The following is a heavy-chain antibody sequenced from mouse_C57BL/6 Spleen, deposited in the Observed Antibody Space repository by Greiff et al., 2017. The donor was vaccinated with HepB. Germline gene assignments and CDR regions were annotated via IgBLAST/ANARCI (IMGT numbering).Heavy chain of an antibody. CDR1: GFNFKDYY. CDR2: IDPEDGDT. CDR3: TTWTTAYYFDD. Sequence: VQLQQSGAELVRPGASVKLSCTASGFNFKDYYMHWVKQRPEQGLEWIGRIDPEDGDTEYAPKFQGKATMTADTSSNTAYLQLSSLTSEDTAVYYCTTWTTAYYFDDWGQGTTLTVSS. J-gene: IGHJ2*01. V-gene: IGHV14-1*01. D-gene: IGHD1-2*01.